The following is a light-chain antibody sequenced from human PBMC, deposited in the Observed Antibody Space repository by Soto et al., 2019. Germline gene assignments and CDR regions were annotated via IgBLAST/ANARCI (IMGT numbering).Light chain of an antibody. V-gene: IGKV1-5*01. Sequence: DTQMTHSPSTLSASVGSRVTITCRASQSIGSWLAWYQKKTGKAPKILIYAGSTLQSGVPSRLIGSGLVTDLTITISSLKNEDFETYYCQQSYSDTLTFGGGTKVDIK. CDR1: QSIGSW. J-gene: IGKJ4*01. CDR3: QQSYSDTLT. CDR2: AGS.